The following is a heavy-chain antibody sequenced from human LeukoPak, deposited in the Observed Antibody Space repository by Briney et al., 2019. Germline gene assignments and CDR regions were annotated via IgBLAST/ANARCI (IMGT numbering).Heavy chain of an antibody. V-gene: IGHV1-69*05. D-gene: IGHD2-2*01. J-gene: IGHJ6*03. CDR2: IITTSGTV. Sequence: SVKVSCKASGGTFISHAIARVRQAPGQGPEWMGGIITTSGTVQYAHKFQGRVTITTAEDKHKAFMELNSMTSDDTAVYFCARGLQYQLLKALGYYYMDVWGEGTPVTVSS. CDR1: GGTFISHA. CDR3: ARGLQYQLLKALGYYYMDV.